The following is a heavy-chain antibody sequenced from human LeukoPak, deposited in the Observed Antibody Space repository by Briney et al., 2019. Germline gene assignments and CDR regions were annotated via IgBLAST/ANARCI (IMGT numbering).Heavy chain of an antibody. CDR1: GGSISSGDYY. J-gene: IGHJ3*02. D-gene: IGHD6-13*01. Sequence: PSETLSLTCTVSGGSISSGDYYWSWIRQPPGKGLEWIGYIYYSGSTYYNPSLKSRVTISVDTSKNQFSLKLSSVTAADTAVYYCARGSGPRTAAGTVGAFDIWGQGTMVTVSS. V-gene: IGHV4-30-4*02. CDR2: IYYSGST. CDR3: ARGSGPRTAAGTVGAFDI.